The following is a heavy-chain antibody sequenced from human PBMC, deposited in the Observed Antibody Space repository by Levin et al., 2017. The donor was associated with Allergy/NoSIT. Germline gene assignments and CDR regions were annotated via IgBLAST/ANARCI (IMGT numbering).Heavy chain of an antibody. CDR2: INPNSGGT. Sequence: ASVKVSCKASGYTFTGYYMHWVRQAPGQGLEWMGRINPNSGGTNYAQKFQGRVTMTRDTSISTAYMELSRLRSDDTAVYYCARDVRGYSGYESDYWGQGTLVTVSS. J-gene: IGHJ4*02. D-gene: IGHD5-12*01. CDR1: GYTFTGYY. V-gene: IGHV1-2*06. CDR3: ARDVRGYSGYESDY.